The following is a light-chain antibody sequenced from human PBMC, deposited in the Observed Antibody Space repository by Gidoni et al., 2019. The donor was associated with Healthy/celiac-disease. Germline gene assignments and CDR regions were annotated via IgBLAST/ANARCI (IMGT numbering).Light chain of an antibody. CDR1: QSVSSY. Sequence: EIVLTQSPATLSLSPGERATLSCRASQSVSSYLAWYQQKPGQAPRHLIYYASNRATGIPARFSGSGSGTDFTLTISSLEPEDFAVYYCQQRSNWLTFGGGTKVEIK. CDR3: QQRSNWLT. CDR2: YAS. V-gene: IGKV3-11*01. J-gene: IGKJ4*01.